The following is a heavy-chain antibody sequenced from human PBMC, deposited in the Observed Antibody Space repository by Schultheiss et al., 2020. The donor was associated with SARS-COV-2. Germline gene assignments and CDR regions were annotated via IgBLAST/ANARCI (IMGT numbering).Heavy chain of an antibody. V-gene: IGHV4-39*01. CDR1: GGAITSTNYY. CDR2: IYYTGIT. D-gene: IGHD4-17*01. J-gene: IGHJ5*02. Sequence: SETLSLTCSVSGGAITSTNYYWGWIRQPPGKGLEWIGSIYYTGITYYNPSLKSRVTISVDTSKNQFSLKLSSVTAADTAVYYCARDWVTTVPTGWFDPWGQGTLVTVSS. CDR3: ARDWVTTVPTGWFDP.